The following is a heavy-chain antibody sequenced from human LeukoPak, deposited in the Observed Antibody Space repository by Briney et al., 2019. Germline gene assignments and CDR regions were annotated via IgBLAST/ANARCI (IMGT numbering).Heavy chain of an antibody. J-gene: IGHJ4*02. D-gene: IGHD5-12*01. V-gene: IGHV3-21*01. Sequence: PGGSLRLSCAASGFTLSSYTMNGVRQAPGKGLEWVSSISSSSTYIYYADSVRGRFTISRDNAKKSLFLQMNSLRAEDTAVYYCARDGWATFDYWGQGTLVTVSS. CDR2: ISSSSTYI. CDR3: ARDGWATFDY. CDR1: GFTLSSYT.